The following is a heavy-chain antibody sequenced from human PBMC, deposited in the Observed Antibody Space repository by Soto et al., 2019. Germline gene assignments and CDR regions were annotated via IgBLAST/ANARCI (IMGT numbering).Heavy chain of an antibody. Sequence: PGESLKISCKGSGYSFTSYGIGWVRQMPGKGLEWMGIIYPGNSDTRYSPSFQGQVTISADKSISTAYLQWSSLKASDTAMYYCARHGDSSWPKANYGMDVWGQGTTVTVSS. V-gene: IGHV5-51*01. CDR2: IYPGNSDT. CDR3: ARHGDSSWPKANYGMDV. CDR1: GYSFTSYG. J-gene: IGHJ6*02. D-gene: IGHD6-13*01.